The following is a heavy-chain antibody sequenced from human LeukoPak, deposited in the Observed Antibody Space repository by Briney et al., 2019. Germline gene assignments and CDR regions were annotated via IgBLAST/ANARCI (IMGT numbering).Heavy chain of an antibody. D-gene: IGHD3-22*01. V-gene: IGHV3-30*18. CDR1: GFTFSSYG. CDR3: AKEGHYYDSSGYYPLDY. CDR2: ISYDGSNK. Sequence: GRSLRLSFAASGFTFSSYGMHWVRQAPGKGLEWVAVISYDGSNKYYADSVKGRFTISRDNSKNTLYLQMNSLRAEDTAVYYCAKEGHYYDSSGYYPLDYWGQGTLVTVSS. J-gene: IGHJ4*02.